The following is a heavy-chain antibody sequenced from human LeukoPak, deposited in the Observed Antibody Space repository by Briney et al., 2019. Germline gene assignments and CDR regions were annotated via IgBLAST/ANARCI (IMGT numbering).Heavy chain of an antibody. Sequence: SETLSLTCTVSGGSIGSSSYYWGWIRQPPGKGLEWIGSIYYSGSTYYNPSLKSRVTISVDTSKNQFSLKLSSVTAADTAVYYCARRLGATMIDYWGQGTLVTVSS. V-gene: IGHV4-39*01. J-gene: IGHJ4*02. D-gene: IGHD5-24*01. CDR2: IYYSGST. CDR1: GGSIGSSSYY. CDR3: ARRLGATMIDY.